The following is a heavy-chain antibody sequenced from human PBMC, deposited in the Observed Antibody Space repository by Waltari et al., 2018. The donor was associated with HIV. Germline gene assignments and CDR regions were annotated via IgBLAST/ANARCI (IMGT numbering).Heavy chain of an antibody. J-gene: IGHJ4*02. CDR2: IYYSGST. CDR1: GGSLTSGSYS. D-gene: IGHD3-22*01. CDR3: ARHHSSGYLGFDY. Sequence: QLQLQESGPGLVKPSETLSLTCTVSGGSLTSGSYSWGWTRQPPGKGLEWIGSIYYSGSTYYNPSLKSRVTISVDTSKNQFSLKLSSVTAADTAVYCCARHHSSGYLGFDYWGQGTLVTVSS. V-gene: IGHV4-39*01.